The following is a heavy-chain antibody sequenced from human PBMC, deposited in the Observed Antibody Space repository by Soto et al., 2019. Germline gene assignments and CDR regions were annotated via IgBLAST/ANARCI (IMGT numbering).Heavy chain of an antibody. J-gene: IGHJ4*02. V-gene: IGHV3-15*01. CDR2: IKSKTDGGTT. CDR3: TTDVMTTVTQPRYFQD. Sequence: GGSLRLSCAASGFTFSNAWMSWVRQAPGKGLEWVGRIKSKTDGGTTDYAAPVKGRFTISRDDSKNTLYLQMNSLKTEDTAVYYCTTDVMTTVTQPRYFQDWGKGTFVTGSS. D-gene: IGHD4-17*01. CDR1: GFTFSNAW.